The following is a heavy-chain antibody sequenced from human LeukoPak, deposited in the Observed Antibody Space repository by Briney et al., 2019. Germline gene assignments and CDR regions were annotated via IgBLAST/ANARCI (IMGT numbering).Heavy chain of an antibody. J-gene: IGHJ4*02. CDR1: GYTFTSYG. V-gene: IGHV1-18*01. CDR3: ARDLFLPSRIAAAGTIPGY. CDR2: ISAYNGNT. Sequence: ASVKVSCKASGYTFTSYGISWVRQAPGQGLEWMGWISAYNGNTNYAQKLQGRVTMTTDTSTSTAYMELRSLRSDDTAVYYCARDLFLPSRIAAAGTIPGYWGQGTLVTVSS. D-gene: IGHD6-13*01.